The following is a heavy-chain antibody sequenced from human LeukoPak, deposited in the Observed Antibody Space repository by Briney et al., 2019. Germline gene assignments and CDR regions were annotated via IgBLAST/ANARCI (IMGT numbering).Heavy chain of an antibody. J-gene: IGHJ4*02. CDR3: ARCQTYSYGSDY. CDR1: GFTFSSYW. Sequence: EGSLRLSCAASGFTFSSYWRSWVRQAPGKGLEWVANIKQDGSEKYYVDSVKGRFTISRDNAKNSLYLQMNSLRAEDTAVYYCARCQTYSYGSDYWGQGTLVTVSS. CDR2: IKQDGSEK. V-gene: IGHV3-7*01. D-gene: IGHD5-18*01.